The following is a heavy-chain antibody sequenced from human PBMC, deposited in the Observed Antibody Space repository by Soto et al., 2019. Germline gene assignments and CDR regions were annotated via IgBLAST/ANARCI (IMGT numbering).Heavy chain of an antibody. V-gene: IGHV1-3*01. J-gene: IGHJ5*02. CDR1: GYTFTSYA. D-gene: IGHD3-3*01. CDR3: AREALKNYDFWSGYRWFDP. Sequence: VASVKVSCKASGYTFTSYAMHWVRQAPGQRLEWMGWINAGNGNTKYSQKFQGRVTITRDTSASTAYMELSSLRSEDTAVYYCAREALKNYDFWSGYRWFDPWGQGTLVTVSS. CDR2: INAGNGNT.